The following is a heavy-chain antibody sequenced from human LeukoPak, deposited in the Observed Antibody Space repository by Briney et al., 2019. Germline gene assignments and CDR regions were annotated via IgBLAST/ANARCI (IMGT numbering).Heavy chain of an antibody. J-gene: IGHJ5*02. V-gene: IGHV3-15*01. CDR2: IKSKTYGGTT. Sequence: GGSLRLSCAASGFTFNNAWMSWVGQAPGKGLEWISRIKSKTYGGTTEYAAPVKGRFTISRDDSESTLFLQMDSLTTDDTAVYYCTRAHFAWGQETLVTVSS. CDR1: GFTFNNAW. CDR3: TRAHFA. D-gene: IGHD2/OR15-2a*01.